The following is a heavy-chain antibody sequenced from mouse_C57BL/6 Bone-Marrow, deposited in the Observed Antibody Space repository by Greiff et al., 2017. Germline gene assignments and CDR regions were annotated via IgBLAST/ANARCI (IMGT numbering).Heavy chain of an antibody. CDR2: ISDGGSYT. D-gene: IGHD1-1*01. Sequence: EVQVVESGGGLVKPGGSLKLSCAASGFTFSSYAMSWVRQTPEKRLEWVATISDGGSYTYYPDNVKGRFTISRDNAKNNLYLQMGHLKSEDTAMYYCAIYGSSSFDYWGQGTTLTVSS. J-gene: IGHJ2*01. CDR3: AIYGSSSFDY. V-gene: IGHV5-4*01. CDR1: GFTFSSYA.